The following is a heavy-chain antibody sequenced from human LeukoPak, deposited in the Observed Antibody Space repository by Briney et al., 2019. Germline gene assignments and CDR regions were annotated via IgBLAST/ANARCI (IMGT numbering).Heavy chain of an antibody. V-gene: IGHV4-59*12. Sequence: SETLSLTCTVSGGSISSYYWSWIRQPPGKGLEWIGYIYYSGSTNYNPSLKSRVTISVDTSKNQFSLKLSSVTAADTAVYYCVFEEYYWGQGTLVTVSS. CDR3: VFEEYY. J-gene: IGHJ4*02. CDR1: GGSISSYY. D-gene: IGHD3-10*01. CDR2: IYYSGST.